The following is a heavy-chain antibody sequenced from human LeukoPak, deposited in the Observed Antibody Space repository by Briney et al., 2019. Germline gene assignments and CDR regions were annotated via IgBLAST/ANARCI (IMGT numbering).Heavy chain of an antibody. J-gene: IGHJ6*02. CDR3: AKDYCSGGSCSNGMDV. D-gene: IGHD2-15*01. CDR2: ISYDGSNK. Sequence: GRSLRLSCAASGFTFSSYGMHWVRQAPGKGLEWVAVISYDGSNKYYADSVKGRFTISRDNSKNTLYLQMNSLRVEDTAVYYCAKDYCSGGSCSNGMDVWGQGTTVTVSS. CDR1: GFTFSSYG. V-gene: IGHV3-30*18.